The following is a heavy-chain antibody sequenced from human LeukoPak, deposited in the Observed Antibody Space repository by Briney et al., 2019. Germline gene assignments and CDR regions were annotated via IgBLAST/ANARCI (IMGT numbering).Heavy chain of an antibody. Sequence: PSETLSLTCTVSGGSISGYYWIWIRQPPGKGLEYIGYIYYNGITNYNPSLRGRVTISVDTSKNQFSLRLSSVTAADTAVYYCARWDYDGSGYRKFDFWGQGTLVTVSS. V-gene: IGHV4-59*08. CDR1: GGSISGYY. CDR3: ARWDYDGSGYRKFDF. CDR2: IYYNGIT. J-gene: IGHJ4*02. D-gene: IGHD3-22*01.